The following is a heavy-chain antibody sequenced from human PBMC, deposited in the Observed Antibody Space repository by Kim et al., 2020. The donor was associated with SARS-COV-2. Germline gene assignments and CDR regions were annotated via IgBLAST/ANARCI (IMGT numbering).Heavy chain of an antibody. D-gene: IGHD1-1*01. CDR1: GGSISSYY. Sequence: SETLSLTCTVSGGSISSYYWSWIRQPPGKGLEWIGYIYYSGSTNYNPSLKSRVTISVDTSKNQFSLKLSSVTAADTAVYYCARQQLERGQRWFDPWGQGT. J-gene: IGHJ5*02. CDR2: IYYSGST. V-gene: IGHV4-59*08. CDR3: ARQQLERGQRWFDP.